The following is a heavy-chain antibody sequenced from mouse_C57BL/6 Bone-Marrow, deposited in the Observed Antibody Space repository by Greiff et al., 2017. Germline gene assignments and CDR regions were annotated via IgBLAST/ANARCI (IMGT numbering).Heavy chain of an antibody. D-gene: IGHD2-12*01. CDR3: ARDYTLYAMDY. Sequence: QVQLQQPGAELVMPGASVKLSCTASGYTFTSYWMHWVKQRPGQGLEWIGEIDPSDSYTNYNQKFKGKSTLTVDKSSSTAYMQLSSLTSEDSAVYYCARDYTLYAMDYWGQGTSVTVSS. V-gene: IGHV1-69*01. CDR1: GYTFTSYW. CDR2: IDPSDSYT. J-gene: IGHJ4*01.